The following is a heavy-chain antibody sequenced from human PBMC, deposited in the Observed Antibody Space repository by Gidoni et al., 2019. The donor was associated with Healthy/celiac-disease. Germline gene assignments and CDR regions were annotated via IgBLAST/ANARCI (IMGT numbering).Heavy chain of an antibody. Sequence: QLQLQESGPGLVKPSATLSLTCTVSGCSLSSSSYYWGWIRQPPGKGREWIGSIYYSGSTYYNPSLKSRVTISVETSKNQFSLKLSSVTAADTAVYYCARQNYYGSGSYYRDYWGQGTLVTVSS. CDR1: GCSLSSSSYY. CDR3: ARQNYYGSGSYYRDY. V-gene: IGHV4-39*01. CDR2: IYYSGST. J-gene: IGHJ4*02. D-gene: IGHD3-10*01.